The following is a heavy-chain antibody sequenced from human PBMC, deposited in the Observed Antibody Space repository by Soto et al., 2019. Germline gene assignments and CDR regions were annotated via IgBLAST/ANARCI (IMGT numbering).Heavy chain of an antibody. CDR1: GFTVNTKY. Sequence: GGSLRLSCAASGFTVNTKYMSWVRQAPGKGLEWFSVMYSGGSTYYADSVKGRFTVSRDNSKNILYLQMNSLRAEYTAVYYCAKYDTSSSSFDYWGQGTLVTVSS. J-gene: IGHJ4*02. V-gene: IGHV3-66*01. D-gene: IGHD3-9*01. CDR2: MYSGGST. CDR3: AKYDTSSSSFDY.